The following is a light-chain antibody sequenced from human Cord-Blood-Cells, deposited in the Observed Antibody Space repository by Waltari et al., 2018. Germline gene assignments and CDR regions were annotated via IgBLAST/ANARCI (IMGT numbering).Light chain of an antibody. J-gene: IGLJ1*01. V-gene: IGLV1-47*01. CDR2: RNN. CDR1: SSTIGSHS. CDR3: AAWDDSLSGYV. Sequence: QSVLTQPHSASGTPGQRVTISCSGSSSTIGSHSVYWYQQLPGTAPKLLIYRNNQRPSGVPDRFSGSKSGTAASLAISGLRSEDEADYYCAAWDDSLSGYVFGTGTKVTVL.